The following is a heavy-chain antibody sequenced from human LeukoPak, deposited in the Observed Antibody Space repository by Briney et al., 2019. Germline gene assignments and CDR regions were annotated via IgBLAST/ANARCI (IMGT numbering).Heavy chain of an antibody. D-gene: IGHD6-13*01. V-gene: IGHV4-59*08. CDR2: IYYSGST. Sequence: SEALSLTCTVSGGSISSYYWSWIRQPPGKGLEWIGYIYYSGSTNYNPSLKSRVTISVDTSKNQFSLKLSSVTAADTAVYYCARLPGYSSTRCFDLWGRGTLVTVSS. CDR1: GGSISSYY. CDR3: ARLPGYSSTRCFDL. J-gene: IGHJ2*01.